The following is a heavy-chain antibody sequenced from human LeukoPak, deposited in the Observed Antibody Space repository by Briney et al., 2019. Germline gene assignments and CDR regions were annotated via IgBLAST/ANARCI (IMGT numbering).Heavy chain of an antibody. CDR2: VGRSGVDT. CDR1: GFTFSSYA. J-gene: IGHJ4*02. V-gene: IGHV3-23*01. CDR3: VKHSGGVYGNSDS. Sequence: GGSLRLSCVASGFTFSSYAVSWFRQAPGKGLEWVSTVGRSGVDTYYADSVRGRFTVSKDSSKNTLQMNSLSAEDTAIYYCVKHSGGVYGNSDSWGQGILVTVSS. D-gene: IGHD1-1*01.